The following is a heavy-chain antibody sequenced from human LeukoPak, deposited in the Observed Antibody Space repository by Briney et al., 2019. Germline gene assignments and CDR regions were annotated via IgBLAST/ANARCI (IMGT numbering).Heavy chain of an antibody. CDR2: IYYDGSIK. CDR1: GFTFSSYA. J-gene: IGHJ6*02. CDR3: ARDTYYYDSSGYYYVFYYYGMDV. D-gene: IGHD3-22*01. V-gene: IGHV3-30-3*01. Sequence: PGGSLRLSCAASGFTFSSYAMHWVRQAPGKGLEWVAVIYYDGSIKYYADSVKGRFTISRDNSKNTLYLQMNSMRAEDTAVYYCARDTYYYDSSGYYYVFYYYGMDVWGQGTTVTVSS.